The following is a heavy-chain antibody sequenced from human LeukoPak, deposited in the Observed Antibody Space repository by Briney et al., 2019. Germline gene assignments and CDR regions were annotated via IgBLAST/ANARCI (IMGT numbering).Heavy chain of an antibody. D-gene: IGHD3-22*01. V-gene: IGHV3-23*01. CDR2: ISGSGSST. CDR1: RFTFSSYA. CDR3: ARVGIAYYYGSSGYYTDF. J-gene: IGHJ4*02. Sequence: GGSLRLSCAASRFTFSSYAMSWVRQAPGKGLEWVSAISGSGSSTYYADSVKGRFTISRGNAKNSLYLQMNSLRAEDTAVYYCARVGIAYYYGSSGYYTDFWGQGTLVTVSS.